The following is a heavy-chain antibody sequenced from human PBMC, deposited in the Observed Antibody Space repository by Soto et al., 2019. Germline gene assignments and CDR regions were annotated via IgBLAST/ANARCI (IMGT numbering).Heavy chain of an antibody. V-gene: IGHV3-7*01. J-gene: IGHJ4*02. Sequence: PGGSLRLSCAASGFTFSSYWMSWVRQAPGKGLEWVANIKQDGSEKYYVDSVKGRFTISRDNAKNSLYLQMNSLRAEDTAVYYCARDSASGDFWSGYYFDYWGQGALVTVSS. CDR2: IKQDGSEK. CDR1: GFTFSSYW. CDR3: ARDSASGDFWSGYYFDY. D-gene: IGHD3-3*01.